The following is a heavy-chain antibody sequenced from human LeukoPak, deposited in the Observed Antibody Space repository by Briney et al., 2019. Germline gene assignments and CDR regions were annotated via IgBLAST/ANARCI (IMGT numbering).Heavy chain of an antibody. CDR2: IYYSGRT. V-gene: IGHV4-39*01. CDR3: ARRRYYDGSGYLE. D-gene: IGHD3-22*01. CDR1: GDSVSRSDSY. J-gene: IGHJ1*01. Sequence: PSETLSLTCSVSGDSVSRSDSYWDWIRQPPGKGLEWIGTIYYSGRTYYSPSLKSRVAMSVDPSNNQFSLNLRSVTAADTALYYCARRRYYDGSGYLEWGQGTLLSVSS.